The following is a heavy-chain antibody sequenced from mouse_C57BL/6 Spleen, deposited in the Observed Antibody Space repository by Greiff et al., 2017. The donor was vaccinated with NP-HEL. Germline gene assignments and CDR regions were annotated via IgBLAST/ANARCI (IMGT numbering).Heavy chain of an antibody. CDR1: GFNIRNTY. Sequence: VQLQQSVAELVRPGASVKLSCTASGFNIRNTYMHWVKQRPEQGLEWIGRIDPANGNTKYAPKFQGKATITADTSSNTAYLQLSSLTSEDTAIYYCANGGYYDYGGFAYWGQGTLVTVSA. J-gene: IGHJ3*01. D-gene: IGHD2-4*01. V-gene: IGHV14-3*01. CDR2: IDPANGNT. CDR3: ANGGYYDYGGFAY.